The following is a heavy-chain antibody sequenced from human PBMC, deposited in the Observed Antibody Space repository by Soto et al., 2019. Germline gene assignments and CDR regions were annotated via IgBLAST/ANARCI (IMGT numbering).Heavy chain of an antibody. V-gene: IGHV1-69*01. CDR3: ARDRDYYGAGVYFDL. J-gene: IGHJ2*01. CDR1: GGTFSSYA. D-gene: IGHD3-10*01. CDR2: IIPIFGTA. Sequence: QVQLVQSGAEVKKPGSSVKVSCKASGGTFSSYAISWVRQAPGQGLEWMGGIIPIFGTANYAQKFQGRVKVTADDSEMPAYSLLSSLRSEETAVYYCARDRDYYGAGVYFDLWGRGTLVTVSS.